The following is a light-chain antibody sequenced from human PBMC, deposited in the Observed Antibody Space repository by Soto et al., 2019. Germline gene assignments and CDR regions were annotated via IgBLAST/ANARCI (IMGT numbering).Light chain of an antibody. J-gene: IGKJ2*01. CDR2: GAS. CDR3: HQYGSSPYT. V-gene: IGKV3-20*01. CDR1: QSVSNNY. Sequence: EIVLTQSPGTLSLSPGEGATLSCRASQSVSNNYLGWYQQKPGQAPRLLIYGASNRATGIPDRFSGSGSGTDFTLTITRLEPEDFTMFYCHQYGSSPYTFGPGTKLEIK.